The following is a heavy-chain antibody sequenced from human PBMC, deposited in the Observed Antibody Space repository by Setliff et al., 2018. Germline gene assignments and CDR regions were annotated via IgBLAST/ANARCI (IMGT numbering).Heavy chain of an antibody. D-gene: IGHD2-21*02. CDR3: ARQGVVTAIVSSPLDY. CDR1: GGSISRSSYN. CDR2: IYYSGST. Sequence: SETLSLTCTVSGGSISRSSYNWGWIRQPPGKGLEWIGSIYYSGSTYYNPSLKSRVTISVDTSKNQFSLKLSSVTAADTAVYYCARQGVVTAIVSSPLDYWGQGTLVTVSS. J-gene: IGHJ4*02. V-gene: IGHV4-39*01.